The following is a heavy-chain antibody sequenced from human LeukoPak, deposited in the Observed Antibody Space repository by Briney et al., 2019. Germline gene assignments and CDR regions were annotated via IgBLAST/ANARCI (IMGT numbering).Heavy chain of an antibody. V-gene: IGHV4-4*09. CDR3: ARGSRWSGEKVGYFDR. CDR2: IYTSGST. J-gene: IGHJ4*02. Sequence: SETLSLTCTVSGGSISSYYWSWIRQPPGKGLEWIGYIYTSGSTNYNPSLKSRVTISADTPKNQFSLRLSSVTAADTAVYYCARGSRWSGEKVGYFDRWGQGNLVTVSS. CDR1: GGSISSYY. D-gene: IGHD3-10*01.